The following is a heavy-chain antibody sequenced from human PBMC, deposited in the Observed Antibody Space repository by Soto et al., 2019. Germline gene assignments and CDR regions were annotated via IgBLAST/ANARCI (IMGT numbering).Heavy chain of an antibody. CDR3: ARDNFYGGSSDPSGGFDI. CDR2: MYYTGST. J-gene: IGHJ3*02. CDR1: GGSVSSGRYY. V-gene: IGHV4-61*01. Sequence: VQLQESGPGLVKASETLSLICSVSGGSVSSGRYYWTWIRQPPGKGLEWIGYMYYTGSTNCNPSLKSRVAISVDRSNNQFSLRLHSVTAADTAVYYCARDNFYGGSSDPSGGFDIWGQGTMVTVSS. D-gene: IGHD2-15*01.